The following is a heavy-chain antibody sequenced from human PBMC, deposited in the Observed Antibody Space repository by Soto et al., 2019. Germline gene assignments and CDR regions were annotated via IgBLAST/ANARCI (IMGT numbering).Heavy chain of an antibody. CDR3: ASVAI. D-gene: IGHD5-12*01. CDR1: GFTFSNYW. Sequence: VQLVESGGGLVQPGGSLRLSCAASGFTFSNYWMSWVRQAPGKGLEWGANIKQDGTEKNYVDSVRGRFTISRDNAKNSLDLQMNSLTAEDTAVYYCASVAIWGQGTLVTVSS. V-gene: IGHV3-7*01. CDR2: IKQDGTEK. J-gene: IGHJ4*02.